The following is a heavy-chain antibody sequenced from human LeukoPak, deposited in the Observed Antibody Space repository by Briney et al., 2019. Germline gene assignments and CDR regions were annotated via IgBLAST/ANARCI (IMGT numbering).Heavy chain of an antibody. D-gene: IGHD3-16*01. V-gene: IGHV3-33*01. J-gene: IGHJ3*02. CDR2: ILNDGSQE. CDR3: ARDDALGDNALDI. CDR1: GFTFSSYG. Sequence: GRSLRLSCSASGFTFSSYGMHWVRQAPGKGLEWVAVILNDGSQEKYADSVKGRFTISRDNSKNTLFLQMNSLRAEDTAVYYCARDDALGDNALDIWGQGTMVTVSS.